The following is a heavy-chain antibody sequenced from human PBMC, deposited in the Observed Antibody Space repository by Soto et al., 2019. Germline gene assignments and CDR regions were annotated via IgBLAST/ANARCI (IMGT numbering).Heavy chain of an antibody. CDR3: ARSIPDSRGGGMDV. Sequence: TSETLSLTCTVSGGSITSYYWTWMRQPPGQGLEWIGYISDIGSTSYNPSLTSRVTMLVDTSKKQFSLKLSSVTEADSAVYFCARSIPDSRGGGMDVWGQGATVTVSS. V-gene: IGHV4-59*01. J-gene: IGHJ6*02. CDR2: ISDIGST. CDR1: GGSITSYY. D-gene: IGHD3-10*01.